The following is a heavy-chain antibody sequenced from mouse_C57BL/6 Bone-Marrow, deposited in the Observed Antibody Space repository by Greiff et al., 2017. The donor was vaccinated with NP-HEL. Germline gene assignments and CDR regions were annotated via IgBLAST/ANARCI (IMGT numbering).Heavy chain of an antibody. Sequence: EVQLQQSGAELVRPGASVKLSCTASGFNIKDDYMHWVKQRPEQGLEWIGWIDPENGDTEYASKFQGKATITADTSSNTAYLQLSSLTSEDTAVYYCTTLIYYGNYGGFAYWGQGTRVTVSA. D-gene: IGHD2-1*01. CDR2: IDPENGDT. CDR1: GFNIKDDY. CDR3: TTLIYYGNYGGFAY. J-gene: IGHJ3*01. V-gene: IGHV14-4*01.